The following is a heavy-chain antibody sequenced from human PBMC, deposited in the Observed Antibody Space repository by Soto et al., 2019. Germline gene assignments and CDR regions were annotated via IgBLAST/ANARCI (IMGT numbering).Heavy chain of an antibody. CDR3: ARQTTGWFGMDV. D-gene: IGHD6-19*01. CDR2: IYPGDSGA. V-gene: IGHV5-51*01. J-gene: IGHJ6*02. Sequence: PVESLKISCNGAGYSFTDYWIGWVRQMPWKGLEWMGIIYPGDSGARYSPSFQGQVSISADKSVNTAYLQWGSLKASDTAMYYCARQTTGWFGMDVWGQGTTVTVSS. CDR1: GYSFTDYW.